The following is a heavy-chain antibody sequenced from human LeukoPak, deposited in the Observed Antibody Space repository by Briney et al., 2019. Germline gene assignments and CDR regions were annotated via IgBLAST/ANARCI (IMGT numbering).Heavy chain of an antibody. D-gene: IGHD6-19*01. V-gene: IGHV3-21*01. J-gene: IGHJ6*03. CDR3: ARAAGSHSSGWYAYYYYYYYMDV. CDR1: GFTFSSYS. Sequence: GGSLRLSCAASGFTFSSYSMNWVRQAPGKGLEWVSSISSNSSYIYYADSVKGRFTISRDNAKNSLYLQMNSLRAEDTAVYYCARAAGSHSSGWYAYYYYYYYMDVWGKGTTVTVSS. CDR2: ISSNSSYI.